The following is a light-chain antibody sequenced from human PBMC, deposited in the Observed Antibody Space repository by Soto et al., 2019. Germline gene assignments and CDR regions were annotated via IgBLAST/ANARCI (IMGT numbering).Light chain of an antibody. V-gene: IGKV1-12*01. J-gene: IGKJ5*01. Sequence: EIQMPQTPYSVSASVGDRVTITCRASQDISGWLAWYQQNPGKAPKLLIYAASSLQSGVPSRFSGSGSGTYFTLTICSLQPEDVTTYYCLQANSFPITFGQGTRLAI. CDR3: LQANSFPIT. CDR2: AAS. CDR1: QDISGW.